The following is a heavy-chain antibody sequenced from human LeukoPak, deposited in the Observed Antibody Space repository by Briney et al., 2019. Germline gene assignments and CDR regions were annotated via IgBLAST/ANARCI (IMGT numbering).Heavy chain of an antibody. CDR2: IIPIFGTA. CDR1: GGTFSSYA. Sequence: SVKVSCKASGGTFSSYAISWGRQAPGQGLDWMGSIIPIFGTANYAQNFRGRVTLTTDKSTSTAYVELSSLRSEDTAVYYCARDVRYSSGWDYYYYMDVWGKGTTATVSS. J-gene: IGHJ6*03. D-gene: IGHD6-19*01. V-gene: IGHV1-69*05. CDR3: ARDVRYSSGWDYYYYMDV.